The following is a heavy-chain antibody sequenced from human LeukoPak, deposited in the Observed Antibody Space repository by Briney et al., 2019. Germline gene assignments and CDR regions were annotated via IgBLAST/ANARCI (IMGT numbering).Heavy chain of an antibody. V-gene: IGHV5-51*01. Sequence: GESLNISCKGSGYSFSIYWIGWVRQMPGKGLEWMGIIYPDDSDTRYSPSFQGQVTISADKSISTAFLQWSSLKASDTAMYYCARLDYYGSSYYFGYWGQGTLVTVSS. CDR1: GYSFSIYW. D-gene: IGHD3-10*01. CDR3: ARLDYYGSSYYFGY. J-gene: IGHJ4*02. CDR2: IYPDDSDT.